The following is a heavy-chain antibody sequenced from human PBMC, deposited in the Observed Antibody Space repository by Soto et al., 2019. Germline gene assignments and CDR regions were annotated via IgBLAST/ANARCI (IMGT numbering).Heavy chain of an antibody. CDR1: GGSISSGGYY. CDR3: ARDRVRQLVPPSNHQDNWFDP. J-gene: IGHJ5*02. D-gene: IGHD6-6*01. V-gene: IGHV4-31*03. CDR2: IYYSGST. Sequence: SETLSLTCTVSGGSISSGGYYWSWIRQHPGKGLEWIGYIYYSGSTYYNPSLKSRVTISVDTSKNQFSLKLSSVTAADTAVYYCARDRVRQLVPPSNHQDNWFDPWGQGTLVTVSS.